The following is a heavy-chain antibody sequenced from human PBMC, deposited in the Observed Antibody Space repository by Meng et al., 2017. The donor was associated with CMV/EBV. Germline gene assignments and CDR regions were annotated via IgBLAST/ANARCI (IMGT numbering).Heavy chain of an antibody. J-gene: IGHJ4*02. CDR2: IYWDDDK. CDR1: WFSLSTSGVV. CDR3: ARIAAAGRFDY. V-gene: IGHV2-5*02. D-gene: IGHD6-13*01. Sequence: HITLKTLGPPLVQPNQTLTLTCTSPWFSLSTSGVVVGWIRQPPGKALEWLALIYWDDDKRYSPSLKSRLTITKDTSKNQVVLTMTNMDPVDTATYYCARIAAAGRFDYWGQGTLVTVSS.